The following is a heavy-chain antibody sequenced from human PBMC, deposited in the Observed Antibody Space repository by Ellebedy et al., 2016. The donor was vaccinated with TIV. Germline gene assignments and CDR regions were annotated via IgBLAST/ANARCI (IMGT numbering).Heavy chain of an antibody. Sequence: AASVKVSCKASGYTFTGHYMHWVRQAPGQGLEWMGWINPNNGCTNYAQKLQGRVTMTTDTSTSTAYMELRSLRSDDTAGYYCSRVAGRNWFDPWGQGTLVTVSS. CDR3: SRVAGRNWFDP. CDR2: INPNNGCT. CDR1: GYTFTGHY. V-gene: IGHV1-2*02. J-gene: IGHJ5*02. D-gene: IGHD6-25*01.